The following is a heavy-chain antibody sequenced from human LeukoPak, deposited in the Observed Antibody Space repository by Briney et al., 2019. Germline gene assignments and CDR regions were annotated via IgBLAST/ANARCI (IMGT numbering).Heavy chain of an antibody. Sequence: GGSLRLSCAASGFTFSSCGMHWVRQAPGKGLEWVAFIRYDGSNKYYADSVKGRFTISRDNSKNTLYLQMNSLRAEDTAVYYCAKIEYSSPWPLDYWGQGTLVTVSS. CDR2: IRYDGSNK. CDR3: AKIEYSSPWPLDY. CDR1: GFTFSSCG. J-gene: IGHJ4*02. V-gene: IGHV3-30*02. D-gene: IGHD6-6*01.